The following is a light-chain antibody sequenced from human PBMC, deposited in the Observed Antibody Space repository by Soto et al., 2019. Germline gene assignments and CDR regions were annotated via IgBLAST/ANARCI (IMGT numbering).Light chain of an antibody. CDR3: QQYSTDLFT. CDR1: QTISRW. Sequence: DVQMTQSPSTLSAFVGDRVTITCRASQTISRWLVWYQQKPGKAPKLLIYQASSLESGVPLRFSGSGSGTEFTLTIRSLQPDDSATYYCQQYSTDLFTFGKGTKLEI. CDR2: QAS. J-gene: IGKJ2*01. V-gene: IGKV1-5*03.